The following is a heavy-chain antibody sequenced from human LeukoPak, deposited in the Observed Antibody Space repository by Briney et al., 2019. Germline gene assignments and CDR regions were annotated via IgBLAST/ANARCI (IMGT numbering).Heavy chain of an antibody. Sequence: GGSLRLSCEASGFIFNNYVMNWVRQAPGKGLEWVSTITGSGDNTYYMDSVKGRFTISRDNSKNTLYLQMDNLRAEDSGTYYCAKDAMTLENRWNYRSKTDHEYWGQGTLVTVSS. V-gene: IGHV3-23*01. J-gene: IGHJ4*02. CDR3: AKDAMTLENRWNYRSKTDHEY. D-gene: IGHD1-7*01. CDR2: ITGSGDNT. CDR1: GFIFNNYV.